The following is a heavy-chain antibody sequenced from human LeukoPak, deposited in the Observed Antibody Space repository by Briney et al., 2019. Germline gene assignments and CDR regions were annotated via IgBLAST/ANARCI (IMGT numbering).Heavy chain of an antibody. D-gene: IGHD6-19*01. CDR3: ARELIAVAGTGYFDY. Sequence: TSETLSLTCAVSGYSISSGYYWGWLRQPPGKGLEWIGSIYHSGSTYYNPSLKSRVTISVDTSKNQFSLKLSSVTAADTAVYYCARELIAVAGTGYFDYWGQGTLVTVSS. CDR2: IYHSGST. CDR1: GYSISSGYY. V-gene: IGHV4-38-2*02. J-gene: IGHJ4*02.